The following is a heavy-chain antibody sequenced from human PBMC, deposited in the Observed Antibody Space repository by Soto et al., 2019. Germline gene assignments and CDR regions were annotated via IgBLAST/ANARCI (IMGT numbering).Heavy chain of an antibody. CDR2: ISYDGSHK. CDR1: GFTFSSFG. Sequence: QVQLVESGGGVVQPGRSLRLSCAASGFTFSSFGMHWVRHTPDKGLEWLVVISYDGSHKLHADSVQGRFTISRDNSRNTLSLQMNSLRTEDTAVYYCAKDLGLDASASYPYHWGQGTLVTVSS. V-gene: IGHV3-30*18. D-gene: IGHD3-10*01. J-gene: IGHJ5*02. CDR3: AKDLGLDASASYPYH.